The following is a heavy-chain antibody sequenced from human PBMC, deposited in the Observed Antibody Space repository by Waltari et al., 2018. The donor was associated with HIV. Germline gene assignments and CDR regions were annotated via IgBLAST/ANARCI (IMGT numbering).Heavy chain of an antibody. D-gene: IGHD4-17*01. CDR2: FHHSGST. J-gene: IGHJ5*02. CDR3: VRGYGRGGPEFDP. V-gene: IGHV4-38-2*02. Sequence: QVLLQQSGPGLAKASETLSLNCTVSGYPISSGYFWGWIRQPPGKGQEWIGSFHHSGSTFYNPSLKGRVTISFDTSKSHFSLNLRSVTAADTAIYFCVRGYGRGGPEFDPWGQGIQVTVSS. CDR1: GYPISSGYF.